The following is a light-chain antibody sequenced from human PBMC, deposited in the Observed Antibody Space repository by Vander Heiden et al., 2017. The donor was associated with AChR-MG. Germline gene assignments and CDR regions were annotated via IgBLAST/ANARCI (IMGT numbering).Light chain of an antibody. CDR2: AAS. V-gene: IGKV1-39*01. CDR3: QQSFSTPRT. J-gene: IGKJ1*01. CDR1: QDISNY. Sequence: DIQMTQSPSSLSASVGDSVTITCRASQDISNYLNWYRQKPGKAPTLLLYAASSLQSGVPSRFSGSGSGTDFTLTISTLQPEDFATYYCQQSFSTPRTFGQGTRVEIK.